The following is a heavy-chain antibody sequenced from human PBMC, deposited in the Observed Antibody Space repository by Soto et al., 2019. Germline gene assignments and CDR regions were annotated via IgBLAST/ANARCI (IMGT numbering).Heavy chain of an antibody. CDR1: GFTFSNYC. J-gene: IGHJ4*02. D-gene: IGHD5-12*01. Sequence: GGSLRLSCAASGFTFSNYCMSWVRQAARKGLEWVSVISGSGVSTYYADSVKGRFTLSRDNSKNTVYLQMNSLRADDTAVYYCAKGSPMGVALLSDLDDWGQGTLVTVSS. CDR2: ISGSGVST. V-gene: IGHV3-23*01. CDR3: AKGSPMGVALLSDLDD.